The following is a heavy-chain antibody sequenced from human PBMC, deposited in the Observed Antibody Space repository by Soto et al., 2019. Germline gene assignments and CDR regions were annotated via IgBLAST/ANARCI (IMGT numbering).Heavy chain of an antibody. CDR3: ARDPRAAAGTGYFQH. Sequence: GGSLRLSCAASGFTFSGYALHWVRQAPGRGLEWVAVIASDGFNKYYADSVKGRFTISRDNSKNTLYLQMNSLRREDTAVYYCARDPRAAAGTGYFQHWGQGTLVTVSS. V-gene: IGHV3-30-3*01. J-gene: IGHJ1*01. CDR2: IASDGFNK. CDR1: GFTFSGYA. D-gene: IGHD6-25*01.